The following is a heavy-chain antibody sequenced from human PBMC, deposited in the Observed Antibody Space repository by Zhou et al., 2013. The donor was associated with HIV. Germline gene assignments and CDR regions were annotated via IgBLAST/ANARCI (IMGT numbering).Heavy chain of an antibody. CDR3: ARLGPPCSTDTCYYHFDY. CDR1: GYAFSTYY. Sequence: QVQLVQSGAEMKKPGASVNISCKASGYAFSTYYIHWVRQAPGQGLEWMGLINPGIGSTYYAEKFQGRVTMTRDTSTNTVNMQLGTLTSEDTALYYCARLGPPCSTDTCYYHFDYWGQGTLVTVSS. D-gene: IGHD2-2*01. J-gene: IGHJ4*02. V-gene: IGHV1-46*01. CDR2: INPGIGST.